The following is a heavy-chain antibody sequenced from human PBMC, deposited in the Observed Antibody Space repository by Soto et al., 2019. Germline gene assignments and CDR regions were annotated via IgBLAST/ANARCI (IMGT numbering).Heavy chain of an antibody. D-gene: IGHD2-8*01. J-gene: IGHJ4*02. V-gene: IGHV2-5*01. Sequence: SGPTLVNPTQTLTLTCTFSAFSLSTNGVGVGWIRQPPGKPLEWLAVIYWNEDKRYSRSLKSRLSITKDTSKNQVVLTMTTMDPVDTATYYRVHTVMVHTITGGHYFDYWGPGXLVTVYS. CDR3: VHTVMVHTITGGHYFDY. CDR1: AFSLSTNGVG. CDR2: IYWNEDK.